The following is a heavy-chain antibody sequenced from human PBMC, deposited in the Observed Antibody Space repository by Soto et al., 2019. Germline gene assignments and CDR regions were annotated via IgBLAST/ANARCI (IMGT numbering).Heavy chain of an antibody. Sequence: ASVKVSCKASGYTFTSYGISWVRQAPGQGLEWMGWISAYNGNTNYAQKLQGRVTMTTDTSTSTAYMELRSLRSDDTAVYYCARDGKFPIPNQTNFEYWGQGTLVSVSS. CDR2: ISAYNGNT. CDR3: ARDGKFPIPNQTNFEY. J-gene: IGHJ4*02. D-gene: IGHD2-2*01. CDR1: GYTFTSYG. V-gene: IGHV1-18*04.